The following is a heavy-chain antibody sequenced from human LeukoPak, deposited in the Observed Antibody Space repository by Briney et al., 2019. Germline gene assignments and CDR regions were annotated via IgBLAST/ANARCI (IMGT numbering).Heavy chain of an antibody. CDR2: IYPGDSDT. V-gene: IGHV5-51*01. CDR3: SXPXXXXXXXYAFDY. CDR1: GYSFTSYW. J-gene: IGHJ4*02. Sequence: GESLKISCKGSGYSFTSYWIGWVRQMPGKGLEWMGIIYPGDSDTRYSPSFQGQVTISADKSITTAYLQLSSLKASDTATYYYSXPXXXXXXXYAFDYXGQGTLVTVSS. D-gene: IGHD2-2*01.